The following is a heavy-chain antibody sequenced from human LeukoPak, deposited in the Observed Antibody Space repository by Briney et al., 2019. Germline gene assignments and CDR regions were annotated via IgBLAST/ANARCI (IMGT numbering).Heavy chain of an antibody. CDR3: ARGQRRHIDMAPSFDY. Sequence: ASVKVSCKVSGYTLTELSMHWVRQAPGKGLEWMGGFDPEDGETIYAQKFQGRVTMTEDTSTDTAYMELSSLRSEDTAVYSCARGQRRHIDMAPSFDYWGQGTLVTVSS. D-gene: IGHD5-24*01. J-gene: IGHJ4*02. CDR1: GYTLTELS. V-gene: IGHV1-24*01. CDR2: FDPEDGET.